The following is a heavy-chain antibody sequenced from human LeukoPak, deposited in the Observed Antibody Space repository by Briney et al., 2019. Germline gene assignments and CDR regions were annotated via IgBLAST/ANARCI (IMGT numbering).Heavy chain of an antibody. CDR2: IYSSGST. CDR3: ARGLRVGATGVDY. CDR1: GGSITNYY. D-gene: IGHD1-26*01. J-gene: IGHJ4*02. Sequence: PSETLSLTCTVSGGSITNYYWSWIRQPAGKGLEWIGRIYSSGSTNFNPSLKSRVTISLDKSKNQFSLKLSSVTAADTAVYYCARGLRVGATGVDYWGQGTLVTVSS. V-gene: IGHV4-4*07.